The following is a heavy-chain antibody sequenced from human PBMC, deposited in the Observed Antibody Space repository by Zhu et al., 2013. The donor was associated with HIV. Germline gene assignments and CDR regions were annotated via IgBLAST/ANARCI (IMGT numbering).Heavy chain of an antibody. V-gene: IGHV1-2*02. CDR3: AITFRGHPDEYYYDSSGYSDAFDI. Sequence: QVQLVQSGAEVKKPGASVKVSCKASGYTFTGYYMHWVRQAPGQGLEWMGWINPNSGGTNYAQKFQGRVTMTRDTSISTAYMELSRLRSDDTAVYYCAITFRGHPDEYYYDSSGYSDAFDIWAKGQWSPSLQ. CDR2: INPNSGGT. D-gene: IGHD3-22*01. J-gene: IGHJ3*02. CDR1: GYTFTGYY.